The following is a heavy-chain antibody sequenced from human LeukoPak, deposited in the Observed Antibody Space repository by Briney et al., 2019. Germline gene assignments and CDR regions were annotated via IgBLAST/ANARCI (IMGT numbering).Heavy chain of an antibody. D-gene: IGHD3-3*01. CDR3: ARHGFYDFWSGYSDPFDY. Sequence: SEPLSLTCAVSGYSISSGYYWGWIRQPPGKGLEWIGSIYHSGSTYYNPSLKSRVTISVDTSKNQSSLKLSSVTAADTAVYYCARHGFYDFWSGYSDPFDYWGQGTLVTVSS. CDR2: IYHSGST. V-gene: IGHV4-38-2*01. CDR1: GYSISSGYY. J-gene: IGHJ4*02.